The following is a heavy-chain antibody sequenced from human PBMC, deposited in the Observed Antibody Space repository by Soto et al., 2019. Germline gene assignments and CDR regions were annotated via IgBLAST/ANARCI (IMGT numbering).Heavy chain of an antibody. Sequence: SATRSLTCAVPGFTISGGGYSWRWIRPPPGKGLEWIGYIYHSGSTYYNPSLKSRVTISVDRSKNQFSLKLSSVTAADTAVYYCARAGYYGVYGMDVWGQGTTVNLS. V-gene: IGHV4-30-2*01. J-gene: IGHJ6*02. D-gene: IGHD3-22*01. CDR3: ARAGYYGVYGMDV. CDR1: GFTISGGGYS. CDR2: IYHSGST.